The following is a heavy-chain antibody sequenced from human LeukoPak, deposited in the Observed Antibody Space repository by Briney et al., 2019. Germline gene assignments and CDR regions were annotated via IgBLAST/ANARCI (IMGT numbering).Heavy chain of an antibody. J-gene: IGHJ4*02. CDR3: ARDWVCWGYRN. Sequence: ASVKVSCKACGFTFTDYYMHWVRQDPGQGVEWMGWINPNSGGTNYAQKFQARVTMTRDTYIGTAYMELSRLISYDTAMYFCARDWVCWGYRNWGQGTLVTVSS. CDR2: INPNSGGT. CDR1: GFTFTDYY. V-gene: IGHV1-2*02. D-gene: IGHD3-16*01.